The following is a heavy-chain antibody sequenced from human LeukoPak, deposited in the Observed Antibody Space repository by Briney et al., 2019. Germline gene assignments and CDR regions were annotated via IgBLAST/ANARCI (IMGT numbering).Heavy chain of an antibody. D-gene: IGHD6-19*01. Sequence: GGSLRLSCAASGFTFNHYGMTWVRQAPGKGLEWVSYISSSGSTIYYADSVKGRFTISRDNAKNSLYLQMNSLRAEDTAVYYCARNEWLILYYMDVWGKGTTVTISS. CDR3: ARNEWLILYYMDV. J-gene: IGHJ6*03. V-gene: IGHV3-48*04. CDR2: ISSSGSTI. CDR1: GFTFNHYG.